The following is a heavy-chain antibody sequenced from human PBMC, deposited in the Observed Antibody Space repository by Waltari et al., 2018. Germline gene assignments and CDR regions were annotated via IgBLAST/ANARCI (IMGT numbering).Heavy chain of an antibody. Sequence: QVQLQQWGAGLLKPSETLSLTCAVYGGSFSGYYWSWIRQPPGKGLEWIGEINHTGSTNYNPSLKSRVTISVDTSKNQFSLKLSSVTAADTAVYYCARGDITSSGWPRTVKYFQHWGQGTLVTVSS. CDR1: GGSFSGYY. V-gene: IGHV4-34*01. CDR3: ARGDITSSGWPRTVKYFQH. CDR2: INHTGST. J-gene: IGHJ1*01. D-gene: IGHD6-19*01.